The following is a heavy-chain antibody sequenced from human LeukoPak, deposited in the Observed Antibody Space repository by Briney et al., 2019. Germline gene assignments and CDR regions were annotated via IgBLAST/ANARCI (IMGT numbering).Heavy chain of an antibody. J-gene: IGHJ4*02. V-gene: IGHV4-59*06. Sequence: PSETLSLTCTVSGGSITYYYWSWIRQHPGKGLEWLGYIYYSGSTYYNPSLKSRVTISVDTSKNQFSLKLSSVTAADTAVYYCARQVRGVTVHFDYWGQGTLVTVSS. D-gene: IGHD3-10*01. CDR3: ARQVRGVTVHFDY. CDR1: GGSITYYY. CDR2: IYYSGST.